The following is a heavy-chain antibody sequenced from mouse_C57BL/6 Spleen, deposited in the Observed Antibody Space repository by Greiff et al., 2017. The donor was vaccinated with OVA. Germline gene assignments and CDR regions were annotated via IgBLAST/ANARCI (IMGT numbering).Heavy chain of an antibody. CDR3: GRGGTSWYFDV. V-gene: IGHV5-16*01. D-gene: IGHD4-1*01. J-gene: IGHJ1*03. CDR2: INYDGSST. Sequence: EVQRVESEGGLVQPGSSMKLSCTASGFTFSDYYMAWVRQVPEKGLEWVANINYDGSSTYYLDSLKSRFIISRNNAKNILYLQMSSLKSGDTATYYSGRGGTSWYFDVWGTGTTVTVSS. CDR1: GFTFSDYY.